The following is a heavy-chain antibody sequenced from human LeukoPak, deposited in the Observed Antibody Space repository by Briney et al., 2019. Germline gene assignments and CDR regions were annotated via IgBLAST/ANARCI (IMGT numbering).Heavy chain of an antibody. D-gene: IGHD2-15*01. CDR1: GGTFSSYA. J-gene: IGHJ4*02. CDR2: IIPIFGTA. V-gene: IGHV1-69*13. CDR3: ARVVDNCSGGSCYSAPFDY. Sequence: SVKVSCKASGGTFSSYAINWVRQAPGQGLEWMGGIIPIFGTANYAQKFQGRVTITADESTSTAYMELSSLRSEDTAVYCCARVVDNCSGGSCYSAPFDYWGQGTLVTVSS.